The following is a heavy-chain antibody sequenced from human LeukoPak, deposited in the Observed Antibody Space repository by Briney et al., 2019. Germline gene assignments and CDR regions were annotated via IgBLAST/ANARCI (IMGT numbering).Heavy chain of an antibody. CDR2: ISTGNGNT. D-gene: IGHD3-10*01. CDR1: ASTFSTYA. J-gene: IGHJ4*02. V-gene: IGHV1-3*03. Sequence: ASVKVSCRASASTFSTYAIHWVRQAPGQGLEWMGWISTGNGNTRYSKAFQDRVTITRDTSASTVYMDLRGLRSEDMAVYYCARENYYRIGRFDRAYLDDWGQGTLVTVSS. CDR3: ARENYYRIGRFDRAYLDD.